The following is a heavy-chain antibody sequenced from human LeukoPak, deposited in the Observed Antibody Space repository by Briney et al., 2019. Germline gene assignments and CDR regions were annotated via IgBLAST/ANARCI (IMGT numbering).Heavy chain of an antibody. CDR2: ISGSGGST. J-gene: IGHJ3*02. Sequence: GGSLRLSCAASGFTFRDYTMNWVRQAPGKGLEWVSAISGSGGSTYYADSVKGRFTISRDNSKNTLYLQMNSLRAEDTAVYYCARQYYYDSSGWRHDAFDIWGQGTMVTVSS. D-gene: IGHD3-22*01. CDR3: ARQYYYDSSGWRHDAFDI. CDR1: GFTFRDYT. V-gene: IGHV3-23*01.